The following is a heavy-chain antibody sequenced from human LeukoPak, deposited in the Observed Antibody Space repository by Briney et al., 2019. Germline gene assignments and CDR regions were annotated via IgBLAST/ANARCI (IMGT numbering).Heavy chain of an antibody. Sequence: GGSLRLSCAASGFTFSSYGMSWVRQAPGKGLEWVSVIYSGGSTYYADSVKGRFTISRDNSKNTLYLQMNSLRAEDTAVYYCARDSKYWGQGTLVTVSS. CDR1: GFTFSSYG. CDR3: ARDSKY. CDR2: IYSGGST. V-gene: IGHV3-53*01. D-gene: IGHD2-2*01. J-gene: IGHJ4*02.